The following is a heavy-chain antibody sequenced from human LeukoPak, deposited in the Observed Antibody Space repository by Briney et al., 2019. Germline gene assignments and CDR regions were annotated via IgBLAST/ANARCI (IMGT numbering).Heavy chain of an antibody. V-gene: IGHV3-33*01. D-gene: IGHD3-9*01. Sequence: GGSLRLSCAASGFTFSSYGMHWVRQAPGKGLEWVAVIWSDGSNEYYADSVKGRFTISRDNSKDTLYLQMSSLRAVDTAVYYCARTYNIRYFDTWGQGTLVTVSS. CDR3: ARTYNIRYFDT. J-gene: IGHJ4*02. CDR2: IWSDGSNE. CDR1: GFTFSSYG.